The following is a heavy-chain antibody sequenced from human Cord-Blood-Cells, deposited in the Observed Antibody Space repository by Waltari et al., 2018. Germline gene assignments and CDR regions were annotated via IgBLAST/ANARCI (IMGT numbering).Heavy chain of an antibody. J-gene: IGHJ2*01. CDR1: GFTFSSYA. CDR3: AKDAHYNWNYWYFDL. CDR2: ISGSGGST. D-gene: IGHD1-20*01. V-gene: IGHV3-23*01. Sequence: EVQLLESGGGLVQPGGSLRLSCAASGFTFSSYAMSWVRQAPGQGVEWVSAISGSGGSTYYTDSVKGRFTISRDNSKNTLYLQMNSLRAEDTAVYYCAKDAHYNWNYWYFDLWGRGTLVTVSS.